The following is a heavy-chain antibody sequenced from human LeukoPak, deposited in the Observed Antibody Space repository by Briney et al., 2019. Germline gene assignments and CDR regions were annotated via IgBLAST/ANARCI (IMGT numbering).Heavy chain of an antibody. CDR1: EFSVGSNY. V-gene: IGHV3-66*02. D-gene: IGHD2-2*01. CDR2: IYSGGST. J-gene: IGHJ4*02. CDR3: AKDRCSSTSCYAGPLDY. Sequence: PGGSLRLSCAASEFSVGSNYMTWVRQAPGKGLEWVSLIYSGGSTYYADSVQGRFTLSRENSKNTLYLQMNSLRAEDTAVYYCAKDRCSSTSCYAGPLDYWGQGTLVTVSS.